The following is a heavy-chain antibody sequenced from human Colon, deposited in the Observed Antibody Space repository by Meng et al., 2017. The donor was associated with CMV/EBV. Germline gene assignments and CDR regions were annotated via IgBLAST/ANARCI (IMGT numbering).Heavy chain of an antibody. CDR1: GFTFRNYA. D-gene: IGHD6-13*01. Sequence: EVQLLESGGGLVQPGGSLRLSCSASGFTFRNYAMSWVRQAPGKGLEWVSAINSDGDSTYSADSVKGRFTISRDNFKNTLSLQMNSLRAEDTAVYYCAKGTASGSLYYFDYWGQGALVTVSS. J-gene: IGHJ4*02. CDR3: AKGTASGSLYYFDY. V-gene: IGHV3-23*01. CDR2: INSDGDST.